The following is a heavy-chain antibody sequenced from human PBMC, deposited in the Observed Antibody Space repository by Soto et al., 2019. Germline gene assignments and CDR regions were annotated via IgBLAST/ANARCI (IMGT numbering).Heavy chain of an antibody. V-gene: IGHV1-3*04. D-gene: IGHD3-22*01. Sequence: ASVKVSCKASGYTFTTYAIHWVRQAPGQRLEWMGWINTGNGNTKYSQKFQDRVTITRDTSATTAYMELSSLRSEDTAVYYCARLGGRYDSSAYYYSWGQGTLVTVSS. CDR2: INTGNGNT. J-gene: IGHJ4*02. CDR3: ARLGGRYDSSAYYYS. CDR1: GYTFTTYA.